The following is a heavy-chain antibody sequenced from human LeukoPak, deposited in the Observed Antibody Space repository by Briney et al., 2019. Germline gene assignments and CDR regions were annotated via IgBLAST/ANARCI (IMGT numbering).Heavy chain of an antibody. CDR3: VRHAALGPFDY. V-gene: IGHV4-39*01. D-gene: IGHD7-27*01. CDR1: GGSISSGGYY. J-gene: IGHJ4*02. CDR2: IYYSGST. Sequence: SETLSLTCTVSGGSISSGGYYWSWIRQHPGKGLEWIGYIYYSGSTYYNPSLKSPVTISVDTTKNQFSLKLTSVTATDTAVYYCVRHAALGPFDYWGQGTLVTVSS.